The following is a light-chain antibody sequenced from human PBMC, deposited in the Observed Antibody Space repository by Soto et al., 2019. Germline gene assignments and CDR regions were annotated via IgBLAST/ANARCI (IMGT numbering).Light chain of an antibody. V-gene: IGKV3-11*01. J-gene: IGKJ3*01. Sequence: EIVLTLSPATLCLSPGERATLPCRASQSVSRNLAWYQKKPGQAPRLLIYDASNRATGIPARFSGSGSVTDFTLTISSLEPEDFAVYYCQQRSNWATFGPGTKVDIK. CDR3: QQRSNWAT. CDR1: QSVSRN. CDR2: DAS.